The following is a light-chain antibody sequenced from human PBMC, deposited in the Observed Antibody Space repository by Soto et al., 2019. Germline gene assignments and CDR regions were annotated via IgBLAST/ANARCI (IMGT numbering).Light chain of an antibody. CDR2: DAS. CDR1: XSVXXY. J-gene: IGKJ4*01. V-gene: IGKV3-11*01. CDR3: QQRSNWPPLT. Sequence: PGEXXTLXXRASXSVXXYLAWYQQKPGQAPRLLIYDASNRATGIPARFSGXXXXXXXXXTISSLEPEDFAVYYCQQRSNWPPLTFGGGTKVEXK.